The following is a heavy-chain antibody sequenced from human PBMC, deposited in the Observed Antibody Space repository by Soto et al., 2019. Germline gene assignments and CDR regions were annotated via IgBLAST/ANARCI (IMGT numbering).Heavy chain of an antibody. CDR3: ARGGCSSTSCYPADFDY. D-gene: IGHD2-2*01. CDR1: GGSISSGGYY. V-gene: IGHV4-31*03. Sequence: SETLSLTCTVSGGSISSGGYYWSWIRQHPGKGLEWIGYIYYSGSTYYNPSLKSRVTISVDTSKNQFSLKLSSVTAADTAVYYCARGGCSSTSCYPADFDYWGQGTLVTVSS. CDR2: IYYSGST. J-gene: IGHJ4*02.